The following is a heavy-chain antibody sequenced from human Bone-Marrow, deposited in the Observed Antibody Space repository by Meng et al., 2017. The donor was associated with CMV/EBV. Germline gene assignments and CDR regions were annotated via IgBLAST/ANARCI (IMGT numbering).Heavy chain of an antibody. J-gene: IGHJ4*02. CDR3: ARTLVGALGQYFDY. CDR1: GGTFSSYA. Sequence: ASVKVSCKASGGTFSSYAINWVRQATGQGLEWMGWMNPNSGNTGYAQKFQGRVTMTRNTSISTAYMELSSLRSEDTAVYYCARTLVGALGQYFDYWGQGTLVTVSS. CDR2: MNPNSGNT. D-gene: IGHD1-26*01. V-gene: IGHV1-8*02.